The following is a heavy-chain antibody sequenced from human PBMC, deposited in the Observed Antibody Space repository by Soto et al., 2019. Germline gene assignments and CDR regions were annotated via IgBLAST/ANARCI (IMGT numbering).Heavy chain of an antibody. D-gene: IGHD3-16*01. V-gene: IGHV3-53*01. J-gene: IGHJ4*02. CDR1: GFTVSNNH. CDR2: VHGGGST. CDR3: AGRLTTAASLAY. Sequence: VQLVESGGGLIQPGGSLRLSCAASGFTVSNNHMTWVRQAAGKGLELVSFVHGGGSTSYADSVKGRFTISRDNSKTTLYLQVDSLGAEDTAIYYCAGRLTTAASLAYWGRGTLVTVSS.